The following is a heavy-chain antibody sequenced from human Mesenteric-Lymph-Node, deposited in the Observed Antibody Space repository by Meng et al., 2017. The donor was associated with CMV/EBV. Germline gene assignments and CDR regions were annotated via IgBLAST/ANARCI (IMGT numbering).Heavy chain of an antibody. J-gene: IGHJ4*02. CDR2: IKQDGNEK. CDR1: GFSFSGYG. Sequence: GESLKISCAASGFSFSGYGMYWVRQAPGKGLEWVANIKQDGNEKYYVDSVKGRFSISRDNAKNSLYLQLNSLRAEDTAIYYCARVSFDYYDSSGFGYWGQGTQVTVSS. CDR3: ARVSFDYYDSSGFGY. D-gene: IGHD3-22*01. V-gene: IGHV3-7*03.